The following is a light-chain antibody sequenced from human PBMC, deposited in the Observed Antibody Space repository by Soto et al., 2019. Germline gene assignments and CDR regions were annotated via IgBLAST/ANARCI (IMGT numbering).Light chain of an antibody. CDR3: QQYGSSSYT. Sequence: EIVLTQSPGTLSLSPGERATLSCRASQSASGSYLAWYQQKPGQAPRLLIYGASSRATGIPDRFSGSGFGTDFTLTISRLEPEDFAVYYCQQYGSSSYTFGQGTQLEIK. CDR2: GAS. CDR1: QSASGSY. V-gene: IGKV3-20*01. J-gene: IGKJ2*01.